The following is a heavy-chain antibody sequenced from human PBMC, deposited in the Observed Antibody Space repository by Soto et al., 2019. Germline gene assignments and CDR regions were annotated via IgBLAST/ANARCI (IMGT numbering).Heavy chain of an antibody. J-gene: IGHJ4*02. CDR3: VRGVYGSGSYYNTNFDY. CDR1: GGTFSSYT. V-gene: IGHV1-69*06. Sequence: SVKVSCKASGGTFSSYTITWVRQAPGQGLEWMGGIIPIFGTANYAQKFQGRVTITADKSTSTAYMELSSLRSEDTAVYYCVRGVYGSGSYYNTNFDYWGQGTLVTVSS. D-gene: IGHD3-10*01. CDR2: IIPIFGTA.